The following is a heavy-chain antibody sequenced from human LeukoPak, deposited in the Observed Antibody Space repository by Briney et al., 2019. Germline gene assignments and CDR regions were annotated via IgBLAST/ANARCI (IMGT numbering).Heavy chain of an antibody. CDR3: AREAPWPLLDY. J-gene: IGHJ4*02. D-gene: IGHD6-6*01. CDR2: IYHSGST. V-gene: IGHV4-38-2*02. Sequence: SETLSLTCTVSGYSISSGYYWGWIRQPPGKGLEWIGSIYHSGSTYYNPSLKSRVTISVDTSKNQFSLKLSSVTAADTAVYYCAREAPWPLLDYWGQGTLVTVSS. CDR1: GYSISSGYY.